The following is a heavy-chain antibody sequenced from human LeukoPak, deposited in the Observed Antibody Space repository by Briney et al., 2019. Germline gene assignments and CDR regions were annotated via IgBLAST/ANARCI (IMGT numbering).Heavy chain of an antibody. D-gene: IGHD3-3*01. CDR2: IYYSGST. CDR1: GGSISSYY. V-gene: IGHV4-59*08. Sequence: SETLSLTCTVSGGSISSYYWSWIRQPPGKGLEWIGYIYYSGSTNYNPSLKSRVTISVDTSKNQFSLKLSSVTAADTAVYYSTRMDDFWSGTSWSLDYWGQGTLVTVSS. J-gene: IGHJ4*02. CDR3: TRMDDFWSGTSWSLDY.